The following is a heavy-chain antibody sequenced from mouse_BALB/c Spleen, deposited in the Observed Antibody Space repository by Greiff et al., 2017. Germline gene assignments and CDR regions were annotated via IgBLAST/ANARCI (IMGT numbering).Heavy chain of an antibody. J-gene: IGHJ4*01. Sequence: EVQRVESGPGLVKPSQSLSLTCTVTGYSITSDYAWNWIRQFPGNKLEWMGYISYSGSTSYNPSLKSRISITRDTSKNQFFLQLNSVTTEDTATYYCARNYRSYAMDYWGQGTSVTVSS. D-gene: IGHD2-14*01. CDR1: GYSITSDYA. CDR2: ISYSGST. V-gene: IGHV3-2*02. CDR3: ARNYRSYAMDY.